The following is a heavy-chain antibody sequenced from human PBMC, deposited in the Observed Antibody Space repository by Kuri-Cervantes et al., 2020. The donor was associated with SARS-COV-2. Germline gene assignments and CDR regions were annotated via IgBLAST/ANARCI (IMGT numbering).Heavy chain of an antibody. CDR3: ARDLAWGGYYMDV. J-gene: IGHJ6*03. Sequence: GGSLRLSCAASGFTFSNAWMSWVRQAPGKGLEWVGRIKSKSDDGTTDYAAPVKGRFTLSRDDLENTVYLQMNSLKPEDTAVYYCARDLAWGGYYMDVWGKGTTVTVSS. CDR2: IKSKSDDGTT. CDR1: GFTFSNAW. D-gene: IGHD7-27*01. V-gene: IGHV3-15*01.